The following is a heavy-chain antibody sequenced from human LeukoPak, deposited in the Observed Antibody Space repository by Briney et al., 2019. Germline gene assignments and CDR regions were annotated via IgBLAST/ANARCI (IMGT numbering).Heavy chain of an antibody. Sequence: SQTLSLACTVFADSVSRSDSYWDWIRQPRWKALEWIGPVYYSERTYYRPSLESRVTISVDTSKNQFSLKLSSLTAANTALYFCARRRYYDSSGYLDWGQGTLVTVSS. CDR3: ARRRYYDSSGYLD. J-gene: IGHJ1*01. CDR2: VYYSERT. CDR1: ADSVSRSDSY. V-gene: IGHV4-39*01. D-gene: IGHD3-22*01.